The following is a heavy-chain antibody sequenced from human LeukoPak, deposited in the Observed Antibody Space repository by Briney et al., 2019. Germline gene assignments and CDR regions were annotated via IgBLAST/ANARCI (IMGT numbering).Heavy chain of an antibody. CDR2: IYTSGST. Sequence: SETLSLTYTVSGGSISSYYWSWIRQPAGKGLEWIGRIYTSGSTNYNPSLKSRVTMSVDTSKNQFSLKLSSVTAADTAVYYCARDSSGYYYLGRGAFDIWGQGTMVTVSS. D-gene: IGHD3-22*01. CDR1: GGSISSYY. J-gene: IGHJ3*02. CDR3: ARDSSGYYYLGRGAFDI. V-gene: IGHV4-4*07.